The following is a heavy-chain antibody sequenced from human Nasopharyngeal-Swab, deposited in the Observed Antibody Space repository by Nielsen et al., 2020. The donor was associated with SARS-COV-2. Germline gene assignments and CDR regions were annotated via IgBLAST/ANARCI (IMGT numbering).Heavy chain of an antibody. Sequence: WVRQAPGQGLEWMGWINTNTGIPTYAQGFTGRFVFSLDTSVSTAYLQISSLKAEDTAVYYCGKGGGAYYYYYYMDVWGKGTTVTVSS. V-gene: IGHV7-4-1*02. J-gene: IGHJ6*03. CDR3: GKGGGAYYYYYYMDV. D-gene: IGHD3-10*01. CDR2: INTNTGIP.